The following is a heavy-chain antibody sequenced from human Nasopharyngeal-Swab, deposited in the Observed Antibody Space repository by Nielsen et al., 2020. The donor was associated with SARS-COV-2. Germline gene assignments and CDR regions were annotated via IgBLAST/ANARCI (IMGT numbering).Heavy chain of an antibody. V-gene: IGHV3-15*01. CDR2: IKSKTDGGTT. CDR1: GFTFSNAW. Sequence: GESLKISCAASGFTFSNAWMSWVRQAPGKGLEWVGRIKSKTDGGTTDYAAPAKGRFTISRDDSKNTLYLQMNSLKTEDTAVYYCTTVVAIAAGRDYWGQGTLVTVSS. D-gene: IGHD6-13*01. J-gene: IGHJ4*02. CDR3: TTVVAIAAGRDY.